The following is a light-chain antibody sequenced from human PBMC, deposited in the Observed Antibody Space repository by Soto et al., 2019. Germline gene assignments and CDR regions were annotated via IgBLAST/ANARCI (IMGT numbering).Light chain of an antibody. J-gene: IGLJ1*01. CDR3: ASYTTSSTYV. CDR2: DVS. CDR1: SSDVGAFNY. Sequence: QSVLTPPASVSGSPGQSIAISCTGTSSDVGAFNYVSWYQQHPGKAPKFMIFDVSSRPSGVSDRFSGSKSGNTASLAISGLQTEDEADYYCASYTTSSTYVFGTGTKVTVL. V-gene: IGLV2-14*03.